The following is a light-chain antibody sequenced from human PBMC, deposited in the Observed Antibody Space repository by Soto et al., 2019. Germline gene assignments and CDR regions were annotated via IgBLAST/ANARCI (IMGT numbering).Light chain of an antibody. V-gene: IGLV2-23*01. CDR1: SSDVGNYNL. J-gene: IGLJ2*01. CDR3: CSYAGTSTYAI. CDR2: EDT. Sequence: QSVLTQPASLSGSPGQSITISCTGTSSDVGNYNLVSWYQEYPGKAPKLIIYEDTKRPSGVSDRFSGSKSGDTASLTISGLQAEDEADYYCCSYAGTSTYAIFGGGTKLTVL.